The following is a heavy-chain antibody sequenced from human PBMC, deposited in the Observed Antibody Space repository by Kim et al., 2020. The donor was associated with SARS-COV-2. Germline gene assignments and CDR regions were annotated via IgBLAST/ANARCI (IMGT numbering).Heavy chain of an antibody. Sequence: ASVKVSCKASGYTFTDYSINWVRQAPGQGLEWMAWINTNTGKPSSAHAFTGRFVFSLDTSDSTAHLQSSGLETDDTAIYYCSREGLWETYRSFDSWEQGTLVTVYS. D-gene: IGHD3-16*02. CDR1: GYTFTDYS. V-gene: IGHV7-4-1*02. CDR2: INTNTGKP. CDR3: SREGLWETYRSFDS. J-gene: IGHJ4*02.